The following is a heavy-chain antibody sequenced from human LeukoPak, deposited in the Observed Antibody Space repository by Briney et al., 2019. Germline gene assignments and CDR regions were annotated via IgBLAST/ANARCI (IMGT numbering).Heavy chain of an antibody. V-gene: IGHV3-23*01. CDR2: ISGSGGST. CDR3: AKDLSITMIVVVITQDY. D-gene: IGHD3-22*01. J-gene: IGHJ4*02. CDR1: GFTFSSYA. Sequence: GGSLRLSCAASGFTFSSYAMSWVRQAPGKGLEWVSAISGSGGSTYYADSVKGRFTISRDNSKNRLYLQMNSLRAEDTAVYYCAKDLSITMIVVVITQDYWGQGTLVTVSS.